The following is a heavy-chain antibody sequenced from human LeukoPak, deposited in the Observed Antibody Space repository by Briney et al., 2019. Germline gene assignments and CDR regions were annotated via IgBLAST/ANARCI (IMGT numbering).Heavy chain of an antibody. J-gene: IGHJ4*02. CDR1: GFTFSSYA. CDR2: ISGSGGST. D-gene: IGHD3-10*01. V-gene: IGHV3-23*01. Sequence: GGSLRLSCAASGFTFSSYAMSWVRQAPGKGLEWVSAISGSGGSTYYADSVKGRFTISRDNAKNTLFLQMNSLRAEDTAVYYCSRVRASFDYWGQGTLVTVSS. CDR3: SRVRASFDY.